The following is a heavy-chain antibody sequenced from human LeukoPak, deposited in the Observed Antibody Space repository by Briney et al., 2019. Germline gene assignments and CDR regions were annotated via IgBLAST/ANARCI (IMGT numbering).Heavy chain of an antibody. V-gene: IGHV4-39*01. CDR1: GGSISSSSYY. CDR3: ARRFPAHYFDY. J-gene: IGHJ4*02. Sequence: PSETLSLTCTLSGGSISSSSYYWGWTRQPPGKGLEWIGSIYYSGSTYYNSSLKSRVTISVDTSKNQFSLKLSSVTAADTAVYYCARRFPAHYFDYWGQGTLVTVSS. D-gene: IGHD6-25*01. CDR2: IYYSGST.